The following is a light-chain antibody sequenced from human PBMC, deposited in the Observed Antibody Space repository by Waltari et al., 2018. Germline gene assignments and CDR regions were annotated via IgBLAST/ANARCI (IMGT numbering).Light chain of an antibody. CDR1: RSDVGGYNS. V-gene: IGLV2-14*03. Sequence: QSALTQPATVSGSPGQSITISCTGTRSDVGGYNSVPWYQQSPGKAPQRIIYDVTFRPSGVSNRFSGSKSANTASLTISGLQAEDEAEYYCSSNTDNNTLVFGGGTKVTVL. J-gene: IGLJ2*01. CDR3: SSNTDNNTLV. CDR2: DVT.